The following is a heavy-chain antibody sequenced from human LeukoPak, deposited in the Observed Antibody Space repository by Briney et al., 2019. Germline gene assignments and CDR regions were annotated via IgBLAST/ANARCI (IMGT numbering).Heavy chain of an antibody. D-gene: IGHD2-8*01. CDR3: AKLSLGLISSRYFDY. CDR1: GFTFSSYA. Sequence: GGSLRLSCAASGFTFSSYAMSWVRQAPGKGLEWVSAISGSGGSTYYADSVKGRFTISRDNSKNTLYLQMNSLRAEDTAVYYCAKLSLGLISSRYFDYWGQGTLVTVSS. CDR2: ISGSGGST. J-gene: IGHJ4*02. V-gene: IGHV3-23*01.